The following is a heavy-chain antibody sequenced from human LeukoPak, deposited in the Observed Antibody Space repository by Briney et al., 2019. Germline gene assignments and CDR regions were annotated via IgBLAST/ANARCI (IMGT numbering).Heavy chain of an antibody. D-gene: IGHD1-26*01. CDR3: TSISLGANEDY. CDR2: IRPDASDT. Sequence: PGGSLRLSCAASGFTFRNNWMNWIRQTPGKGLEWVANIRPDASDTGYVDSVKGRFTISRDNAKNLLYLQMNSLRVDDTAVYYCTSISLGANEDYWGQGTLVTVSS. CDR1: GFTFRNNW. J-gene: IGHJ4*02. V-gene: IGHV3-7*03.